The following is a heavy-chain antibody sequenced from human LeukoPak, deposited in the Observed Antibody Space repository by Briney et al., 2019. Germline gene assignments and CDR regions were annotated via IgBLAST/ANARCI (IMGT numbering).Heavy chain of an antibody. V-gene: IGHV3-30*02. J-gene: IGHJ4*02. CDR2: IRYDGSNK. CDR3: AKDRREYSSGWYLDY. D-gene: IGHD6-19*01. CDR1: GFTFSSYG. Sequence: PGGSLRLSCAASGFTFSSYGMHWVRQAPGKGLEWVAFIRYDGSNKYYADSVKGRFTISRDNSKNTLYLQMNSLRAEDTAVYYCAKDRREYSSGWYLDYWGQGTLVTVSP.